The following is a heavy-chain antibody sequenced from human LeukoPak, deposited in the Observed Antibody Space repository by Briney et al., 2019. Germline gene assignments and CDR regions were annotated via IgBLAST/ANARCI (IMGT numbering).Heavy chain of an antibody. CDR2: IYCSGST. Sequence: SDTLSLICTVSGGSISSYYWSWIRQPPGKGLEWIGYIYCSGSTNYNPSLKSRVTISVDTSKNQFSLKLSSVTAADTAVYYCARRSKSDPNYDYVWGSYRYTYYFDYWGQGTLVTVSS. CDR3: ARRSKSDPNYDYVWGSYRYTYYFDY. V-gene: IGHV4-59*08. CDR1: GGSISSYY. J-gene: IGHJ4*02. D-gene: IGHD3-16*02.